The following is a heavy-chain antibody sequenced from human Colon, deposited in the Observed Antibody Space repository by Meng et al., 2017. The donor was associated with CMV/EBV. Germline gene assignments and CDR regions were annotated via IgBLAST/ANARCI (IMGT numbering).Heavy chain of an antibody. CDR1: GFTFTSHW. Sequence: GESLKISCAASGFTFTSHWMHWVRQPPGKGLVWVSRINGDGLNTTYADSVKGRFTISRDNAKNTVHLQMNSLRGEDTAVYYCAREKDDILTGYTPYYGMDVWGQGTTVTVSS. CDR2: INGDGLNT. V-gene: IGHV3-74*01. J-gene: IGHJ6*02. CDR3: AREKDDILTGYTPYYGMDV. D-gene: IGHD3-9*01.